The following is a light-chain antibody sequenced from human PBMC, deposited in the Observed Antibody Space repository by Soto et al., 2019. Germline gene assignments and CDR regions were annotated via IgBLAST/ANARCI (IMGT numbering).Light chain of an antibody. Sequence: QSALTQPASVSGSPGQSITISCTGTSSDVGGYNYVSWYQQHPGKAPKLMIYDVSNRPSGISNRFSGSKSGNTASLTISGLQAEEEADYYCSSYTGSSTYVFGTGTQLTVL. J-gene: IGLJ1*01. CDR2: DVS. V-gene: IGLV2-14*01. CDR1: SSDVGGYNY. CDR3: SSYTGSSTYV.